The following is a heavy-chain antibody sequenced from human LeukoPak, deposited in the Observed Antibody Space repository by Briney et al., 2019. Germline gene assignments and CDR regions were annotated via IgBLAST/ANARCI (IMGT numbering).Heavy chain of an antibody. V-gene: IGHV3-13*04. D-gene: IGHD1-26*01. CDR2: IIPGGRT. Sequence: GGSLRLSCAASGFSFSNHDMHWVRQAAGKGLEWVSAIIPGGRTYYTDSVKGRFTISRENAENSLYLHMNNLGAEDTAVYYCARGSAIVGATGYYNGMDAWGQGTTVTVSS. CDR3: ARGSAIVGATGYYNGMDA. J-gene: IGHJ6*02. CDR1: GFSFSNHD.